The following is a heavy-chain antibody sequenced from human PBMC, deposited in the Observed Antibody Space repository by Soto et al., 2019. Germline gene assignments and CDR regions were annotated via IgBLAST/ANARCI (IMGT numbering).Heavy chain of an antibody. CDR3: ARSSSPPSYYYYGMDV. J-gene: IGHJ6*02. CDR2: IYPGDSDT. Sequence: GESLKISCKGSGYSFTSYWIGWVRQMPGKGLEWMGIIYPGDSDTRYSPSFQGQVTISADKSISTAYLQWSSLKASDTAMYYCARSSSPPSYYYYGMDVWGQGTTVTVS. CDR1: GYSFTSYW. V-gene: IGHV5-51*01. D-gene: IGHD6-13*01.